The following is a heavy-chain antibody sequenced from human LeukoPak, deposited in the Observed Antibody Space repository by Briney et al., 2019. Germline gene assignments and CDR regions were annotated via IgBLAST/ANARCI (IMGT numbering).Heavy chain of an antibody. CDR1: GGSISSYY. J-gene: IGHJ6*03. CDR3: ASARYSYYYMDV. CDR2: IYYSGST. Sequence: PSETLSLTCTVSGGSISSYYWSWIRQPPGKGLQWIGYIYYSGSTDYNPSLKSRVTISVDTSKNQFSLKLSSLTAADTAVYYCASARYSYYYMDVWGKGTTVTISS. V-gene: IGHV4-59*01.